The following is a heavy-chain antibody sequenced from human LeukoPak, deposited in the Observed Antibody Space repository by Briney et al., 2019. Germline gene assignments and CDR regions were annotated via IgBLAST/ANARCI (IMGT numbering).Heavy chain of an antibody. V-gene: IGHV4-39*01. Sequence: SETLSLTCAVAGVSITSSNYYWGWVRQPPGKGLEWIGEINPSGSANYNPSLKSRASISVDTSKKQLSLKLSSVTAADTAVYYCVFYDLSGDLLADHWGQGTLVTVSS. CDR1: GVSITSSNYY. CDR2: INPSGSA. D-gene: IGHD3-22*01. J-gene: IGHJ4*02. CDR3: VFYDLSGDLLADH.